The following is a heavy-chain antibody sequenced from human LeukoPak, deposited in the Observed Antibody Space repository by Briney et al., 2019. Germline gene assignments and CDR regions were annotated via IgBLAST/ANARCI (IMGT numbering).Heavy chain of an antibody. CDR3: ASASRDYYYYYMDV. CDR2: IYYSGST. Sequence: SETLSLTCTVSGVSISSYYWSWIRQPPGKGLEWIGYIYYSGSTNYNPSLKSRVTISVDTSKNQFSLKLSSVTAADTAVYYCASASRDYYYYYMDVWGKGTTVTVSS. V-gene: IGHV4-59*01. CDR1: GVSISSYY. J-gene: IGHJ6*03. D-gene: IGHD3-10*01.